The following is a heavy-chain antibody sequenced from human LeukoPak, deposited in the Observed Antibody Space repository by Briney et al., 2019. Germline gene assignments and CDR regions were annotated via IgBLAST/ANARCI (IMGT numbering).Heavy chain of an antibody. Sequence: SETLSLTCTVSGGSISSSSYYWGWIRQPPGKGLEWIGSIYYSGSTYYNPSLKSRVTISVDTSKNQFSLKLSSVTAADTAVYYCARLGGSYYPYYYYMDVWGKGTTVTISS. V-gene: IGHV4-39*01. CDR2: IYYSGST. CDR3: ARLGGSYYPYYYYMDV. J-gene: IGHJ6*03. D-gene: IGHD1-26*01. CDR1: GGSISSSSYY.